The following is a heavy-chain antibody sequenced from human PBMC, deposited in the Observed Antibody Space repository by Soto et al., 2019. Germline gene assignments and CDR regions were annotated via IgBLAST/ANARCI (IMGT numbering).Heavy chain of an antibody. J-gene: IGHJ4*02. D-gene: IGHD2-15*01. CDR1: GFPFSDYY. Sequence: QVHLVESGGGLVKPGGSLRLSCPTSGFPFSDYYMSWIRQAPGKGLEWLSHISPKSTYRNYADSVKGRFTISRDNTKSSLFLQMNSLGVEDTAVYYCGRGGGGGLFEHWGQGVLVTVSS. V-gene: IGHV3-11*06. CDR3: GRGGGGGLFEH. CDR2: ISPKSTYR.